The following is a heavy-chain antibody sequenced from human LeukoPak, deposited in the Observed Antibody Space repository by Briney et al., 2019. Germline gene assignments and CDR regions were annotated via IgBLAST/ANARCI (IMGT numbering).Heavy chain of an antibody. J-gene: IGHJ3*02. CDR1: GYTFTSYY. CDR3: ARVVYDYVWGSYFYAFDI. Sequence: ASVKVSCKASGYTFTSYYLHWVRQAPGQGPEWMGIIDPSGGSTSHAQKFQGRVTMTRDTSTSTVYMELNSLRSEDTAVYYCARVVYDYVWGSYFYAFDIWGQGTMVTVSS. V-gene: IGHV1-46*03. D-gene: IGHD3-16*01. CDR2: IDPSGGST.